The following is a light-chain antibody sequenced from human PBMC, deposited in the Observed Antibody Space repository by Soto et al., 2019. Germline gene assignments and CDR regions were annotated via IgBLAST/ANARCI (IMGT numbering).Light chain of an antibody. CDR3: HQYNNSRQT. CDR1: QRVSSN. V-gene: IGKV3-15*01. CDR2: GAS. Sequence: IVMTQSPATLSVSPGERATLSCRASQRVSSNVAWYQQKPGQAPRLLLYGASARATGVPARFSGSGSGTQSTLTISSLQSEDFAVYYCHQYNNSRQTFGQGPKVFIK. J-gene: IGKJ1*01.